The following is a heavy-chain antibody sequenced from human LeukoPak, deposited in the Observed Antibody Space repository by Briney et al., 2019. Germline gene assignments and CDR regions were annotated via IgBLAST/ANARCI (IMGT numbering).Heavy chain of an antibody. J-gene: IGHJ4*02. CDR3: TRGSSGRRDN. Sequence: GGSVTVSCTASGYTFTSCDINWVRQATGQGLEWMGWMNPNSGNTGYGKSFQGRITITRDISIRTAYMELSNLTSEDTAIYYCTRGSSGRRDNWGQGTLVTVSA. CDR1: GYTFTSCD. D-gene: IGHD6-19*01. CDR2: MNPNSGNT. V-gene: IGHV1-8*01.